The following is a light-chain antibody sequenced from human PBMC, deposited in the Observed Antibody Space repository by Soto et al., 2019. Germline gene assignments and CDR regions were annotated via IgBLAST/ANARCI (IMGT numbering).Light chain of an antibody. CDR2: DAS. Sequence: EIMMTQSPATLSVSPGERATLSCRASQSVSSDVAWYQQKPGQPPRLLIHDASTRATGVPARFTGSGSGTDFTLTISSLQSEDFAVYYCQQYNNWKTFGQGTKVDIK. CDR3: QQYNNWKT. CDR1: QSVSSD. J-gene: IGKJ1*01. V-gene: IGKV3-15*01.